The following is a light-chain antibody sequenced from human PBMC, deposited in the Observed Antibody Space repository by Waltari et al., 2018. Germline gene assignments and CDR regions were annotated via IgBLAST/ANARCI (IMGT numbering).Light chain of an antibody. J-gene: IGKJ2*01. CDR1: ILYSSNNKNY. CDR2: WAS. CDR3: QQYYSSPPT. V-gene: IGKV4-1*01. Sequence: ILYSSNNKNYLAWYQQKPGQAPKLLIYWASTRESGVPDRFSGSGSGTDFTLTISSLQAEDVAVYHCQQYYSSPPTFGQGTKLEIK.